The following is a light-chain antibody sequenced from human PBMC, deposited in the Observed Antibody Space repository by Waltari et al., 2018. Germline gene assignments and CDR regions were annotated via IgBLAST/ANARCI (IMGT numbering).Light chain of an antibody. CDR1: QRVGRS. Sequence: EIVLTQSPGTLSLSPGDIATLACRASQRVGRSLAWDQQTPGQAPRLLIYDASRRATGVPDRFSGSGSEADFSLTISTLEPEDFAVYYCQHYVRLPATFGQGTKVEI. CDR3: QHYVRLPAT. J-gene: IGKJ1*01. CDR2: DAS. V-gene: IGKV3-20*01.